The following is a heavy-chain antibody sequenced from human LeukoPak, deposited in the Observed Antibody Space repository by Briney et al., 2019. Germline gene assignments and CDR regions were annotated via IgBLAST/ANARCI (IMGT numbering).Heavy chain of an antibody. Sequence: GGSLRLSCAASGFTFSSYSMNWVRQAPGKGLEWVSYISSDPSHTYYADSVRGRFTISRDNAKHSLYLQMDNLRTEDTAMYYCARDPDYYDSRVVDFWGQGTRVTVSS. V-gene: IGHV3-21*01. CDR2: ISSDPSHT. J-gene: IGHJ4*02. D-gene: IGHD3-22*01. CDR3: ARDPDYYDSRVVDF. CDR1: GFTFSSYS.